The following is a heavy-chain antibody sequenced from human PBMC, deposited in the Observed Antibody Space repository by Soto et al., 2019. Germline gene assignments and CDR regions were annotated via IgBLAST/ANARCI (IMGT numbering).Heavy chain of an antibody. CDR1: GGSISSGGYY. V-gene: IGHV4-31*03. CDR3: ARGREYDILTGYYIFDY. CDR2: IYYSGST. Sequence: TLSLTCTVSGGSISSGGYYWSWIRQHPGKGLEWIGYIYYSGSTYYNPSLKSRVTISVDTSKNQFSLKLSSVTAADTAVYYCARGREYDILTGYYIFDYWGQGTLVTVSS. J-gene: IGHJ4*02. D-gene: IGHD3-9*01.